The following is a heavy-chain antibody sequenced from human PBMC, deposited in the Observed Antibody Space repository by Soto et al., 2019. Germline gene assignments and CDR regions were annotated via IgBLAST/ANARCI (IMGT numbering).Heavy chain of an antibody. CDR2: INHSGST. CDR3: ARGYWFDP. Sequence: SETLSLTCTVYGGSFSGYYWSWIRQPPGKGLEWIGEINHSGSTNYNPSLKSRVTISVDTSKNQFSLKLSSVTAADTAVYYCARGYWFDPWGQGTLVTVSS. V-gene: IGHV4-34*01. CDR1: GGSFSGYY. J-gene: IGHJ5*02.